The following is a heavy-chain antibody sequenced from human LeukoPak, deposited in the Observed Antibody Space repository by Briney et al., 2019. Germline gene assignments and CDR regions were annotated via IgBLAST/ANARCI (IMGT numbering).Heavy chain of an antibody. V-gene: IGHV3-7*01. CDR2: IKQDGSEK. J-gene: IGHJ4*02. D-gene: IGHD4-17*01. Sequence: QAGGSLRLSCAASGFTFSSYWMSWVRQAPGKGLEWVANIKQDGSEKYYVDSVKGRFTISRDNAKNSLYLQMNSLRAEDTAVYYCARDARFFGDSVGFFDYWGQGTLVTVSS. CDR3: ARDARFFGDSVGFFDY. CDR1: GFTFSSYW.